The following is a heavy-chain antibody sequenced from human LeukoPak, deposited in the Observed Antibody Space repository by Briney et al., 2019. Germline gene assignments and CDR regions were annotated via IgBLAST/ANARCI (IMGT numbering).Heavy chain of an antibody. CDR1: GGSISSSY. Sequence: SETLSLTCTVSGGSISSSYWSWIRQPPGKGLEWIGYIYYSGSTNYNPSLKSRVTISVDTSKNQFSLKLSSVTAADTAVYYCARDRRRWLQLGYWYFDLWGRGTLVTVSS. D-gene: IGHD5-24*01. CDR3: ARDRRRWLQLGYWYFDL. J-gene: IGHJ2*01. CDR2: IYYSGST. V-gene: IGHV4-59*01.